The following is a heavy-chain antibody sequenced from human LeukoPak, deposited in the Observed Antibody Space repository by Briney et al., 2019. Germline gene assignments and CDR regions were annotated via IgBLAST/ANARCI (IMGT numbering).Heavy chain of an antibody. D-gene: IGHD6-13*01. CDR3: ARALRQQLVTGWFDP. CDR1: GLPIADFA. J-gene: IGHJ5*02. Sequence: GSLRLSCVASGLPIADFAMHWVRQPPGKGLEWIGYIYYSGSTNYNPSLKSRVTISVDTSKNQFSLRLTSVTAADTAVYYCARALRQQLVTGWFDPWGQGTLVTVSS. V-gene: IGHV4-59*01. CDR2: IYYSGST.